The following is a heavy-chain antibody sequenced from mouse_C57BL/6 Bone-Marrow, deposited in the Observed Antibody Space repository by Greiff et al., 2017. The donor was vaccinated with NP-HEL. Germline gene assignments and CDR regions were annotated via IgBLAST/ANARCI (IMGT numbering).Heavy chain of an antibody. CDR2: IDPSDSYT. D-gene: IGHD2-2*01. CDR1: GYTFTSYW. Sequence: QVQLQQPGAELVKPGASVKLSCKPSGYTFTSYWMQWVKQRPGQGLEWIGEIDPSDSYTNYNQKFKGKATLTVDTSSSTAYMQLSSLTSEDSAVYYCAIWLRRYFDVWGTGTTVTVSS. CDR3: AIWLRRYFDV. J-gene: IGHJ1*03. V-gene: IGHV1-50*01.